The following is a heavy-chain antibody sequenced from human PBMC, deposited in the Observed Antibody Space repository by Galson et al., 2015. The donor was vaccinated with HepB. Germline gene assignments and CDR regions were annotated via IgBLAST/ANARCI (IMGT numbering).Heavy chain of an antibody. J-gene: IGHJ4*02. D-gene: IGHD3-16*01. CDR1: GDSVSSNSVC. CDR2: TYFLSKWDN. Sequence: CAISGDSVSSNSVCWTWIRQSPSRGLEWLGRTYFLSKWDNDNALSVKSRITINADTSKNQFSLQLNSVTPEDTAVYYCARMTWGVGIDYWGQGTLVTVSS. CDR3: ARMTWGVGIDY. V-gene: IGHV6-1*01.